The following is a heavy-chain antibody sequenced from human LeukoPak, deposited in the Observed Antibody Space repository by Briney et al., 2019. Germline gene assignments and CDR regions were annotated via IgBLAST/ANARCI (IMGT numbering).Heavy chain of an antibody. J-gene: IGHJ5*02. CDR3: ARVDSEGWFDP. V-gene: IGHV1-18*01. D-gene: IGHD1-26*01. Sequence: ASVKVSCKASGYTFTSYGISWVRQAPGQGLEWMGWISAYNGKTNYAQKLQGRVTMTTDTSTSTAYMELSGLRSDETAAYYCARVDSEGWFDPWGQGTLVTVSS. CDR2: ISAYNGKT. CDR1: GYTFTSYG.